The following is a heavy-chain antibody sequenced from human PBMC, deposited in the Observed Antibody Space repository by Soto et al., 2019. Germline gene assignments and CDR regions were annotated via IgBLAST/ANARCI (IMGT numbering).Heavy chain of an antibody. CDR3: ARDSSGGYPPVYYYYGMDV. CDR2: IYHSGST. D-gene: IGHD1-26*01. V-gene: IGHV4-4*02. J-gene: IGHJ6*02. Sequence: QVQLQESGPGLVKPSGTLSLTCAVSGGSISSSNWWSWVRQPPGKGLEWIGEIYHSGSTNYNPSXXDRVAISVDKXXTXCXXKLSSVTAADTAVYYCARDSSGGYPPVYYYYGMDVWGQGTTVTVSS. CDR1: GGSISSSNW.